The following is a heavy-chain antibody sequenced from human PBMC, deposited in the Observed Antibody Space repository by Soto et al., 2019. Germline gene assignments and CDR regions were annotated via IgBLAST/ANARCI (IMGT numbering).Heavy chain of an antibody. V-gene: IGHV4-39*01. Sequence: SETVSLTCTVSGSSINSSGYYWGWIRQPPGKGLEWIGSMFYGVSTYYNPSLKSRVTVSVDTSKNQFSLNLRSVTAADTAVYYCARLPSRHLVDYWGQGTLVTVSS. CDR2: MFYGVST. CDR1: GSSINSSGYY. J-gene: IGHJ4*02. D-gene: IGHD3-3*02. CDR3: ARLPSRHLVDY.